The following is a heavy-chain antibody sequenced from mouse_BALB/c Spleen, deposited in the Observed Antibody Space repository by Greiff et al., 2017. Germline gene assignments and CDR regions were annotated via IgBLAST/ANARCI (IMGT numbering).Heavy chain of an antibody. CDR2: IRSKSNNYAT. CDR1: GFTFNTYA. Sequence: GGGLVQPKGSLKLSCAASGFTFNTYAMHWVRQAPGKGLEWVARIRSKSNNYATYYADSVKDRFTISRDDSQSMLYLQMNNLKTEDTAMYYCVQGTDDYGFDYWGQGTTLTVSA. V-gene: IGHV10-1*02. CDR3: VQGTDDYGFDY. J-gene: IGHJ2*01. D-gene: IGHD2-4*01.